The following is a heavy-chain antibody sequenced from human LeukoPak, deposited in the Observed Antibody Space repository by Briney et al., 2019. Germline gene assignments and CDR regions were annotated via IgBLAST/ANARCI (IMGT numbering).Heavy chain of an antibody. J-gene: IGHJ6*02. D-gene: IGHD2-15*01. Sequence: PSETLSLTCTVSGGSISSGGYYWSWIRQHPGKGLEWIGYIYYSGSTYYNPSLKSRVTISVDTSKNQFSLKLSSVTAADTAVYYCARDGGSYYYYGMDVWGQGTTVTVSS. CDR3: ARDGGSYYYYGMDV. CDR1: GGSISSGGYY. V-gene: IGHV4-31*03. CDR2: IYYSGST.